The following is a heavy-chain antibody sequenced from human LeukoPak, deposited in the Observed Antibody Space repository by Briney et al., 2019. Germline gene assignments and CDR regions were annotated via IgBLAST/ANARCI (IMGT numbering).Heavy chain of an antibody. CDR2: IYYSGST. CDR3: ARGPPSILWFGESGNWFDP. D-gene: IGHD3-10*01. CDR1: GGSISSYY. V-gene: IGHV4-59*01. Sequence: SETLSLTCTVSGGSISSYYWSWIRQPPGKGLEWIEYIYYSGSTNYNPSLKSRVTISVDTSKNQFSLKLSSVTAADTAVYYCARGPPSILWFGESGNWFDPWGQGTLVTVSS. J-gene: IGHJ5*02.